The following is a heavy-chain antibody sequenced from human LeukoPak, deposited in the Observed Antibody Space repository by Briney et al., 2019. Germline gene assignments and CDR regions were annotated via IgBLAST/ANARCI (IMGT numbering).Heavy chain of an antibody. CDR1: GYTFTGYY. J-gene: IGHJ6*02. Sequence: ASVKVSCKASGYTFTGYYMHWVRQAPGQGLEWMGWINPNSGGTNYAQKFQGRVTMTRDTSISTAYMELSRLRSDDTAVYYCARSDCGGDCYIPTYYYYYGMDVWGQGTTVTVSS. CDR2: INPNSGGT. V-gene: IGHV1-2*02. D-gene: IGHD2-21*01. CDR3: ARSDCGGDCYIPTYYYYYGMDV.